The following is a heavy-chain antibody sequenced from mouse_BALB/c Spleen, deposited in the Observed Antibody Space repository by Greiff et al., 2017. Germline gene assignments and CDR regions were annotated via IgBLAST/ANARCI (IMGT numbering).Heavy chain of an antibody. J-gene: IGHJ2*01. V-gene: IGHV14-3*02. Sequence: VQLQQSGAELVKPGASVKLSCTASGFNIKDTYMHWVKQRPEQGLEWIGRIDPANGNTKYDPKFQGKATITADTSSNTAYLQLSSLTSEDTAVYYCANPFTTATYYFDYWGQGTTLTVSS. CDR3: ANPFTTATYYFDY. D-gene: IGHD1-2*01. CDR1: GFNIKDTY. CDR2: IDPANGNT.